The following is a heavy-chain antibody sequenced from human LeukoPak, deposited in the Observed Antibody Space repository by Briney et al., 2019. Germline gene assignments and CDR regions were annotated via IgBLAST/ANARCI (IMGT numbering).Heavy chain of an antibody. CDR3: ATPRPHYYDSSGYKGDAFDI. CDR1: GYTFTSYG. Sequence: ASVKVPCKASGYTFTSYGISWVRQAPGQGLEWMGWISAYNGNTNYAQKLQGRVTMTTDTSTSTAYMELSSLRSEDTAVYYCATPRPHYYDSSGYKGDAFDIWGQGTMVTVSS. J-gene: IGHJ3*02. D-gene: IGHD3-22*01. CDR2: ISAYNGNT. V-gene: IGHV1-18*01.